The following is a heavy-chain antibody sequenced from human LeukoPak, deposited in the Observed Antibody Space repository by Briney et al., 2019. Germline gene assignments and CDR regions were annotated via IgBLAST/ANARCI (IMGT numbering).Heavy chain of an antibody. Sequence: GGPLRLSCAASGFTFGSSVMNWVRQAPGKGLEWVSSISTSSSYIYYADSVKGRFTISRDNAKNSLYLQMNSLRAEDTAVYYCARGATVRTPPVDYWGQGTLVTVSS. D-gene: IGHD4-23*01. CDR3: ARGATVRTPPVDY. CDR2: ISTSSSYI. J-gene: IGHJ4*02. V-gene: IGHV3-21*01. CDR1: GFTFGSSV.